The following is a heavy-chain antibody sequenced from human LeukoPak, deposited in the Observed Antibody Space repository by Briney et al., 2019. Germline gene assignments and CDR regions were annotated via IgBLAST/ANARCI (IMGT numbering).Heavy chain of an antibody. J-gene: IGHJ4*02. D-gene: IGHD2-15*01. V-gene: IGHV3-23*01. CDR2: ISGSGGST. CDR3: AKDSGGVYCSGGSCYNDY. CDR1: GFTFSSYG. Sequence: PGGSLRLSCAASGFTFSSYGMSWVRQAPGKGLEWVSAISGSGGSTYYADSVKGRFTISRDNSKNTLYLQMNSLRAEDTAVYYCAKDSGGVYCSGGSCYNDYWGQGTLVTVSS.